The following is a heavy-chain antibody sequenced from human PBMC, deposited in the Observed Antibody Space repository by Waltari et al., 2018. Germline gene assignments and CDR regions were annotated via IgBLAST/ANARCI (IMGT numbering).Heavy chain of an antibody. CDR1: GLTVSSYG. CDR3: AKDFRLQSPLWYFDY. J-gene: IGHJ4*02. D-gene: IGHD4-4*01. V-gene: IGHV3-30*02. CDR2: IRDDGSNK. Sequence: QVQLVESGGGVVQPGGSRRLYCAASGLTVSSYGMNWVRQAPGKGLEWVAFIRDDGSNKYYADSVKGRFTISRDNSKNTLYLQMNSLRAEDTAVYYCAKDFRLQSPLWYFDYWGQGTLVTVSS.